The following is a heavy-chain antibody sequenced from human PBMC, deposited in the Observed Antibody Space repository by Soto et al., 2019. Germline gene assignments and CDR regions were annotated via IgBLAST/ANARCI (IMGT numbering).Heavy chain of an antibody. CDR1: GFTVSSKY. CDR2: IQSGGPT. CDR3: ARDDVLCDGCRCYGVPLDV. V-gene: IGHV3-66*01. D-gene: IGHD2-15*01. J-gene: IGHJ6*04. Sequence: EVQLVESGGGLVQPGGSLRLSCAASGFTVSSKYMSWVRQAPGKGLEWVSLIQSGGPTYYADSVKGRFTISRDTSENTVHLQMDSLRAEDTAVYYCARDDVLCDGCRCYGVPLDVWGKGPTVTVSS.